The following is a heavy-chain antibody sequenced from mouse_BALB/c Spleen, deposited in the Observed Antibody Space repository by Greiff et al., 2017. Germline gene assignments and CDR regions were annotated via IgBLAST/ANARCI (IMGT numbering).Heavy chain of an antibody. CDR2: INPSNGGT. CDR3: TMAYDGGICAY. D-gene: IGHD2-3*01. J-gene: IGHJ3*01. CDR1: GYTFTSYY. V-gene: IGHV1S81*02. Sequence: QVQLQQSGAELVKPGASVKLSCKASGYTFTSYYMYWVKQRPGQGLEWIGEINPSNGGTNFNEKFKSKATLTVDKSSSTAYMQLSSLTSEDSAVYYCTMAYDGGICAYWGQGTLVTVAA.